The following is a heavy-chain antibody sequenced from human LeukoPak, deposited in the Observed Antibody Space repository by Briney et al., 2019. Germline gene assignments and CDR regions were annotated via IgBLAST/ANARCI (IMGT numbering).Heavy chain of an antibody. Sequence: GGSLRLSCAASGFTVSSNYMSWVRQAPGKGLEWVSVIYSGGTTYYADSVKGRFTISRDNSKNTLYLQMNSLRAEDTAVYSCARVSFSSRWYYFDYWGQGTLVTVSS. D-gene: IGHD6-13*01. V-gene: IGHV3-53*01. CDR1: GFTVSSNY. CDR3: ARVSFSSRWYYFDY. J-gene: IGHJ4*02. CDR2: IYSGGTT.